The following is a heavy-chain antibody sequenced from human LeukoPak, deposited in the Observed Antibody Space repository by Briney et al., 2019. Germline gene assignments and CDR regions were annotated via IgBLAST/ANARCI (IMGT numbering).Heavy chain of an antibody. D-gene: IGHD3-16*02. CDR2: ISSSGSTI. Sequence: PGGSLRLSCAASGFTFSSYEMNWVRQAPGKGLEWVSYISSSGSTIYYADSVKGRFTISRDNAKNSLYLQMNSLRAEDTAVYYCARDVDDYVWGSYRPFDYWGQGTLVTVSS. J-gene: IGHJ4*02. CDR3: ARDVDDYVWGSYRPFDY. V-gene: IGHV3-48*03. CDR1: GFTFSSYE.